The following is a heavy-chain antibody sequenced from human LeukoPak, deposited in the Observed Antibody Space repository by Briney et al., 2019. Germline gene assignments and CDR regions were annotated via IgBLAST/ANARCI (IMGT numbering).Heavy chain of an antibody. V-gene: IGHV4-30-2*01. CDR3: ARETLDEQWLSGPDY. CDR1: GASISSGGYY. CDR2: IYHSGST. J-gene: IGHJ4*02. Sequence: SETLSLTCTVSGASISSGGYYWSWIRQPPGKGLEWIGYIYHSGSTYYNPSLKSRVTISVDRSKNQFSLKLSSVTAADTAVYYCARETLDEQWLSGPDYWGQGTLVTVSS. D-gene: IGHD6-19*01.